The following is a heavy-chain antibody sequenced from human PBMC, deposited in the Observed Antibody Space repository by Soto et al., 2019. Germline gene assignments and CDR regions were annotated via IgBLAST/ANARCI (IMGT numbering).Heavy chain of an antibody. D-gene: IGHD2-15*01. CDR1: GGSISSYY. V-gene: IGHV4-59*08. CDR2: IYYSGST. J-gene: IGHJ4*02. Sequence: QVQLQESGPGLVKPSETLSLTCTVSGGSISSYYWSWIRQPPGKGLEWIGYIYYSGSTNYNPSLRGRVTKSVDTSKNQFSLKLSSVTAADTAVYYCARRYAGYCSGGSCYSGPFDYWGQGTLVTVSS. CDR3: ARRYAGYCSGGSCYSGPFDY.